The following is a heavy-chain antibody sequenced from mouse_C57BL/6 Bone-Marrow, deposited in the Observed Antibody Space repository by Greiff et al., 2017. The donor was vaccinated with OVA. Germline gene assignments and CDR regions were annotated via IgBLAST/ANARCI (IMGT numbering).Heavy chain of an antibody. Sequence: VTLMESDAELVKPGASVKISCKVSGYTFTDHTIHWMKQRPEQGLEWIGYIYPRDGSTKYNEKFKGKATLTADKSSSTAYMQLNSLTSEDSAVYFCARTLLRNYYGSSYFDYWGQGTTLTVSS. CDR1: GYTFTDHT. J-gene: IGHJ2*01. CDR2: IYPRDGST. CDR3: ARTLLRNYYGSSYFDY. D-gene: IGHD1-1*01. V-gene: IGHV1-78*01.